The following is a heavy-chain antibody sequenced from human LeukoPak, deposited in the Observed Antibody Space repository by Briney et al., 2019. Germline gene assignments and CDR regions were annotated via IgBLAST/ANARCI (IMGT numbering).Heavy chain of an antibody. D-gene: IGHD6-6*01. CDR1: GFTFSSYA. CDR3: AREESSSSEDIDY. CDR2: ISYDGSNK. Sequence: SGGSLRLSCAASGFTFSSYAMHWVRQAPGKGLEWVAVISYDGSNKYYADSVKGRFTISRDNSKNTLYLQMNSLRAEDTAVYYCAREESSSSEDIDYWGQGTLVTVSS. V-gene: IGHV3-30-3*01. J-gene: IGHJ4*02.